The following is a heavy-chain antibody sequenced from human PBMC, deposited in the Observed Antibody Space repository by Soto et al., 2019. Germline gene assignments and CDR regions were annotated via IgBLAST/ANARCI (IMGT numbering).Heavy chain of an antibody. V-gene: IGHV4-39*01. D-gene: IGHD6-19*01. J-gene: IGHJ4*02. CDR1: GGSISSGPYS. Sequence: SETLSLTCSVSGGSISSGPYSWGWIRQPPGKGLEWIGTFHYSGRTYYSPSLESRVTISVDTSKNQFSLKVSSVTAADTAVFYCARHGDGTGWYKMRIDYWGPGTLVTASS. CDR2: FHYSGRT. CDR3: ARHGDGTGWYKMRIDY.